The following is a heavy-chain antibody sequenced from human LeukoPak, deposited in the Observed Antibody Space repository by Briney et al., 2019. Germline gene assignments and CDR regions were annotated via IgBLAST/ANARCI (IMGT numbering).Heavy chain of an antibody. Sequence: GGSLRLSCAASGFTFSSYSMNWVRQAPGKGLEWVSYISSSSSTIYCADSVKGRFTISRDNAKNSLYLQMNSLRAEDTAVYYCAGGATIPYWGRGTLVTVSS. CDR2: ISSSSSTI. D-gene: IGHD5-12*01. CDR1: GFTFSSYS. CDR3: AGGATIPY. J-gene: IGHJ4*02. V-gene: IGHV3-48*01.